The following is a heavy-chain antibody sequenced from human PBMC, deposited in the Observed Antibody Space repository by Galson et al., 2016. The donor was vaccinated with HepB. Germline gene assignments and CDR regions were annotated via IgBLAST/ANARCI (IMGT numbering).Heavy chain of an antibody. J-gene: IGHJ6*02. CDR3: ARSNDTDYYDSRGYYKYAMDV. CDR1: GYSFTNYW. CDR2: IYPGDSDT. Sequence: QSGAEVKKPGQSLKISCKGFGYSFTNYWIGWVRQMPGKGLEWMGIIYPGDSDTTYSPPFQGQVTISADKSISTAYLQWSSLKASDTAMYYCARSNDTDYYDSRGYYKYAMDVWGQGTTVTVS. D-gene: IGHD3-22*01. V-gene: IGHV5-51*01.